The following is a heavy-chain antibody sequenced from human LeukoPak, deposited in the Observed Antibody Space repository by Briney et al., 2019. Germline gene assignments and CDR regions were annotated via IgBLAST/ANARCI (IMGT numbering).Heavy chain of an antibody. CDR2: IYNSGST. Sequence: SETLSLTCTVSGGSISRYYWSWVRQPAGEGLEWIGRIYNSGSTNYTPSLKSRVTMSVDTSKNQFSLKLSSVTAADTAVYYWARTSHEYYFDYWGQGTMVTVSS. J-gene: IGHJ4*02. CDR1: GGSISRYY. CDR3: ARTSHEYYFDY. V-gene: IGHV4-4*07.